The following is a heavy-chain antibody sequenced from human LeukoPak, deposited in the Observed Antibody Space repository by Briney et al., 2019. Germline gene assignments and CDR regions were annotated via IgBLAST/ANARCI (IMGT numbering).Heavy chain of an antibody. CDR1: GGSISSYY. CDR3: ATAYYYDSGDAFDI. Sequence: SETLSLTCTVSGGSISSYYWSWIRQPPGKGLEWIGYIYYSGSTNYNPSLKSRVTISVDTSKNQSSLKLSSVTAADTAVYYCATAYYYDSGDAFDIWGQGTMVAVSS. CDR2: IYYSGST. J-gene: IGHJ3*02. D-gene: IGHD3-22*01. V-gene: IGHV4-59*08.